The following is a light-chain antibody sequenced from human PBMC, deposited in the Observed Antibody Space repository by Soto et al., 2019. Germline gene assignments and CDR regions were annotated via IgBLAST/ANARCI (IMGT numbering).Light chain of an antibody. CDR1: QGISSY. Sequence: DIQLTQSPSFLSASVGDRVTITCRASQGISSYLAWYQQNPGKAPKLLMYGASTLQSGVPPRFSGSGSGTEFTLTISSLQPEDFATYYCQQCFWHWTFGQGTKVDIK. CDR3: QQCFWHWT. J-gene: IGKJ1*01. V-gene: IGKV1-9*01. CDR2: GAS.